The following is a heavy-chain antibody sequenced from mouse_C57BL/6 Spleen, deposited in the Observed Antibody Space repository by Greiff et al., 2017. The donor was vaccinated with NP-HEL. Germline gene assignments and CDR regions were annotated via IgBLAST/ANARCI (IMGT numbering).Heavy chain of an antibody. D-gene: IGHD2-3*01. CDR3: IAMMVTTYAMDY. Sequence: QVQLQQSGAELVKPGASVKMSCKASGYTFTSYWITWVKQRPGQGLEWIGDIYPGSGSTNYNEKFKSKATLTVDTSSSTAYMQLSSLTSEDSAVYYCIAMMVTTYAMDYWGQGTSVTVSS. J-gene: IGHJ4*01. V-gene: IGHV1-55*01. CDR1: GYTFTSYW. CDR2: IYPGSGST.